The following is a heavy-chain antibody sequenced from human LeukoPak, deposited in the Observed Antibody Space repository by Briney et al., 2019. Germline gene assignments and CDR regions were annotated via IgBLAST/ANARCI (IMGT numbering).Heavy chain of an antibody. Sequence: GGSLRLSCAASGFTFSSYWMHWVRQTPGKGLVWVSRMNSDGSSTTYADSVEGRFTIFRDNAKNTLYLQMTSLRADDTAVYYCARGHHYDSSGYPEYFQHWGQGTLVTVSS. CDR1: GFTFSSYW. CDR3: ARGHHYDSSGYPEYFQH. CDR2: MNSDGSST. V-gene: IGHV3-74*01. D-gene: IGHD3-22*01. J-gene: IGHJ1*01.